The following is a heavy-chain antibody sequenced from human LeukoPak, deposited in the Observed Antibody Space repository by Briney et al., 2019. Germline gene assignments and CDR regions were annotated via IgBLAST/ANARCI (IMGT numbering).Heavy chain of an antibody. CDR2: IYYSGTT. CDR3: TRQSGYFGY. Sequence: SETLSLTCTVSGGSISGSSYYWGWIRQPQGKGLEWIGTIYYSGTTHYNPSLKSRVTISVDTSKNQFSLKLSSVTAADTAVYYCTRQSGYFGYWGQGTLVTVSS. D-gene: IGHD1-26*01. V-gene: IGHV4-39*01. CDR1: GGSISGSSYY. J-gene: IGHJ4*02.